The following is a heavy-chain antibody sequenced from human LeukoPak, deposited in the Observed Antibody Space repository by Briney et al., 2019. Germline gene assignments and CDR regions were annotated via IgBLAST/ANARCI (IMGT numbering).Heavy chain of an antibody. Sequence: SETLSLTSAVYGGSSSGYYWSWIRQPPGKGLEWIGEIKHRGSTTYNTSLKSRVTISVDTSKNQFSLKLSSVTAADTAVYYCARVGRWFGELVGYYCYYRMDVWGKGTTVTVSS. J-gene: IGHJ6*04. V-gene: IGHV4-34*01. CDR3: ARVGRWFGELVGYYCYYRMDV. CDR2: IKHRGST. CDR1: GGSSSGYY. D-gene: IGHD3-10*01.